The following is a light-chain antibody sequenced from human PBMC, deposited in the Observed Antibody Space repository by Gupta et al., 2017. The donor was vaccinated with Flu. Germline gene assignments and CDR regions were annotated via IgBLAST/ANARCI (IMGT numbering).Light chain of an antibody. J-gene: IGLJ2*01. CDR2: EVS. V-gene: IGLV2-14*01. Sequence: TICCSGASSDVGGYNYVSWYQQHPGKAPKLMIYEVSKRPSGVSNRFSGSKSGNTASLTISGLQAEDEADYYCSSYTSSSTPVVFGGGTRLTVL. CDR3: SSYTSSSTPVV. CDR1: SSDVGGYNY.